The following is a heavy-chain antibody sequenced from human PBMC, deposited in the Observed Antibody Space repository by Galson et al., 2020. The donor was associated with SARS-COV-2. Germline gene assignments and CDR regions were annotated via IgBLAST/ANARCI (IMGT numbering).Heavy chain of an antibody. CDR1: GFTFSSYA. CDR3: AKVTASYYYDSSGYLGLDAFDI. V-gene: IGHV3-23*01. CDR2: ISGSGGST. Sequence: GGSLRLSCAASGFTFSSYAMSWVRQAPGKGLEWVSAISGSGGSTYYADSVKGRFTISRDNSKNTLYLQMNSLRAEDTAVYYCAKVTASYYYDSSGYLGLDAFDIWGQGTMVTVSS. J-gene: IGHJ3*02. D-gene: IGHD3-22*01.